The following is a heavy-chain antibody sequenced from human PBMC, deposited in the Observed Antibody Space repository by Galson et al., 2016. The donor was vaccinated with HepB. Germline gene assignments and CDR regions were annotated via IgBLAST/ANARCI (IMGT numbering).Heavy chain of an antibody. Sequence: SLRLSCATSGFTFDIYGMHWVRQSPGKGLEWVANIKPDGSEKNYVDSVKGRFTISRDNAKSSLYLQMNSLRVDDTAVYYCVRGGSWFYWGQGTLVTVSS. CDR2: IKPDGSEK. CDR1: GFTFDIYG. J-gene: IGHJ4*02. D-gene: IGHD6-13*01. V-gene: IGHV3-7*01. CDR3: VRGGSWFY.